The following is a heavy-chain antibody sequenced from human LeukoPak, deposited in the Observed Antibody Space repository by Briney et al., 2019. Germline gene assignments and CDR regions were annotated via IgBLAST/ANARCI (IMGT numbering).Heavy chain of an antibody. D-gene: IGHD5-18*01. CDR3: ARDGYSYGYTLDY. Sequence: SETLSLTCTVSGGSLSSGDYYWSWIRQPPGKGLGWIGYIYYSGRTYYNPSLKSRVIISVDTSKNQFSLKLSSVTAADTAVYYCARDGYSYGYTLDYWGQGTLVTVSS. CDR2: IYYSGRT. V-gene: IGHV4-30-4*01. CDR1: GGSLSSGDYY. J-gene: IGHJ4*02.